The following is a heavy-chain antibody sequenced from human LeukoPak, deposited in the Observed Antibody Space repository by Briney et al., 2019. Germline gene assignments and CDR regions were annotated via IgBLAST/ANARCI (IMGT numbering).Heavy chain of an antibody. CDR2: INPNSGGT. CDR3: ARDSKASNWNDGPSAFDI. D-gene: IGHD1-20*01. J-gene: IGHJ3*02. CDR1: GYTFTGYY. V-gene: IGHV1-2*02. Sequence: ASVKVSCKASGYTFTGYYMHWVRQAPGQGLEWMGWINPNSGGTNYAQKFQGRVTMTRDTSISTAYMELSRLRSDDTAVYYCARDSKASNWNDGPSAFDIWGQGTMVTVSS.